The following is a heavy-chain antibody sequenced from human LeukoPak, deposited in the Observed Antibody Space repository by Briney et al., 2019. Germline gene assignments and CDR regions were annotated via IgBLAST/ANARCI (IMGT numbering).Heavy chain of an antibody. CDR3: ARGPLHVVVPAATWFDP. CDR2: ISSSSSTI. J-gene: IGHJ5*02. D-gene: IGHD2-2*01. Sequence: GGSLRLSCAASGFTFSSYSMNWVRQAPGKGLEWVSYISSSSSTIYYADSVKGRFTISRDNAKNSLYLQMNSLRAEDTAVYYCARGPLHVVVPAATWFDPWGQGILVTVSS. V-gene: IGHV3-48*04. CDR1: GFTFSSYS.